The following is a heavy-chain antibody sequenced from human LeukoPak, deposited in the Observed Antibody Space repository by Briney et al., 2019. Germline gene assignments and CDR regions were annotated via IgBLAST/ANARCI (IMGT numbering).Heavy chain of an antibody. D-gene: IGHD6-19*01. J-gene: IGHJ4*02. CDR2: IYGGGST. Sequence: GGSLRLSCAASGFTVXXNXXXXXXXXXXXXXXWVSVIYGGGSTYYADSVKGRFTISRDNSKNTLYLQMNSLRAEDTAVYYCARDEYSSGNLDYWGQGTLVTVSS. CDR3: ARDEYSSGNLDY. V-gene: IGHV3-66*01. CDR1: GFTVXXNX.